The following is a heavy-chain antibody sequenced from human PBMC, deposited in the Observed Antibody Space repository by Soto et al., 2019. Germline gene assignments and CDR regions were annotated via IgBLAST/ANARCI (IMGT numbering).Heavy chain of an antibody. CDR1: GYSFTSYW. CDR2: IYTGDSDT. D-gene: IGHD6-19*01. J-gene: IGHJ4*02. Sequence: GESLNISCKGSGYSFTSYWIGWVRQVPGKGLEWMGIIYTGDSDTRYSPSFQGQVTISADKSISTAYLQWSSLKASDTAIYYCAIRGASQWLKFWGQGTLVTGSS. CDR3: AIRGASQWLKF. V-gene: IGHV5-51*01.